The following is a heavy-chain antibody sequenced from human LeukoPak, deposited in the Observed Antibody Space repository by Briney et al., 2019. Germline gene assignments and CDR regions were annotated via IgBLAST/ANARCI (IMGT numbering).Heavy chain of an antibody. CDR3: ARDHCSSTSCYLYFQH. CDR2: IIPIFGTA. J-gene: IGHJ1*01. V-gene: IGHV1-69*13. CDR1: GGTFSSYA. D-gene: IGHD2-2*01. Sequence: SVKLSCKASGGTFSSYAISWVRQAPGQGLEWMGGIIPIFGTANYAQKFQGRVTITADESTSTACMELSSLRSEDTAVYYCARDHCSSTSCYLYFQHWGQGTLVTVSS.